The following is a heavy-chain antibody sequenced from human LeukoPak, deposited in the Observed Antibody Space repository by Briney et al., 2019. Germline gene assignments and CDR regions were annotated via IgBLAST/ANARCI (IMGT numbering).Heavy chain of an antibody. Sequence: ASVKVSCKASGYTFTGYYMHWVRQAPGQGLEWMGWIDPTSGGTNYAQKFQGRVTMTRDTSISTAYMELSRLRSDDTAVYYCARTDRTITMVRGGDLDYWGQGTLVTVSS. CDR3: ARTDRTITMVRGGDLDY. CDR2: IDPTSGGT. CDR1: GYTFTGYY. J-gene: IGHJ4*02. D-gene: IGHD3-10*01. V-gene: IGHV1-2*02.